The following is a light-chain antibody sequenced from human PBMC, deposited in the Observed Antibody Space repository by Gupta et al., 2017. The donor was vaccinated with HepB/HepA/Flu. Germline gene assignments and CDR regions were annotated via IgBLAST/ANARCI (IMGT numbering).Light chain of an antibody. Sequence: PHTGSESPGKTVIISCTRSSGSIASNFVQWYQQRPGRAPPTVIYEDNQRPSGVPDRFSGSIDSSSNSASLTISGLKTEDEADYYCQSSDSSNMIFGGGTKLTVL. V-gene: IGLV6-57*03. CDR1: SGSIASNF. CDR2: EDN. CDR3: QSSDSSNMI. J-gene: IGLJ2*01.